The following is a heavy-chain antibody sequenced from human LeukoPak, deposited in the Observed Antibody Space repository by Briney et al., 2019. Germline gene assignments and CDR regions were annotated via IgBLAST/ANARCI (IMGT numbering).Heavy chain of an antibody. J-gene: IGHJ5*02. CDR3: ARHPDYSRFDP. Sequence: SETLSPTCNVSGDSITSSYYWGWIRQPPGKGLEWIGSISYSGSAYYNPSLKSRLTISVDTSKNLFSLILGSVTAADTAVYYCARHPDYSRFDPWGLGTLVTVSS. D-gene: IGHD4-11*01. CDR2: ISYSGSA. CDR1: GDSITSSYY. V-gene: IGHV4-39*02.